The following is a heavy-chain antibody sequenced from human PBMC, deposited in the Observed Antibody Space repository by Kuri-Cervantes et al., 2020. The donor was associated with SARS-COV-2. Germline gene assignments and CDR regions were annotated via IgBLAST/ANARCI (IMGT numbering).Heavy chain of an antibody. CDR1: GDTFNSYP. D-gene: IGHD4-17*01. CDR3: ARGFYGDYFDY. Sequence: SVKVSCKSSGDTFNSYPITWLRQAPGQGLEWMGGITPMYAAPKYAQKFQGRVTMTTDTSTSTAYMELRSLRSDDTAVYYCARGFYGDYFDYWGQGTLVTVSS. J-gene: IGHJ4*02. V-gene: IGHV1-69*05. CDR2: ITPMYAAP.